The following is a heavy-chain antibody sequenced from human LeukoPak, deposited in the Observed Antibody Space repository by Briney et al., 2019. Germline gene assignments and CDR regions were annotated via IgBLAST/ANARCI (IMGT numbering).Heavy chain of an antibody. J-gene: IGHJ6*02. CDR2: IKQDGSEK. CDR3: ARDKAIPYYYGMDV. V-gene: IGHV3-7*01. CDR1: GFTFSSYW. Sequence: GGSLRLSCAASGFTFSSYWMSWVRQAPGKGLEWVANIKQDGSEKYYVDSVKGRFTISRDNAKNSLYLQMNSLRAEDTAVYYCARDKAIPYYYGMDVWGQGTTVTVSS. D-gene: IGHD2-2*01.